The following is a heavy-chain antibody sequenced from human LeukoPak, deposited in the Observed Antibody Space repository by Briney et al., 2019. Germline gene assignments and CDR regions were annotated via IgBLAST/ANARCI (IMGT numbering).Heavy chain of an antibody. CDR1: GFTFSSYA. Sequence: PGGSLRLSCAASGFTFSSYAMSWVRQAPGKGLGWASAISGSGGSTYYADSVKGRFTISRDNSKNTLYLQMNSLRAEDTAVYYCAKDQLLLWFGELLPPDYWGQGTLVTVSS. CDR2: ISGSGGST. D-gene: IGHD3-10*01. V-gene: IGHV3-23*01. CDR3: AKDQLLLWFGELLPPDY. J-gene: IGHJ4*02.